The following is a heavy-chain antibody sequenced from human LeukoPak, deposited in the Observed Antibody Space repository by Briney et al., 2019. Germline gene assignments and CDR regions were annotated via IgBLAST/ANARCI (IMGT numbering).Heavy chain of an antibody. D-gene: IGHD3-9*01. V-gene: IGHV3-9*01. Sequence: GGSLRLSCAASGFTFDDYAMHWVRQAPGKGLEWVSGINWNSGSMGYADSVKGRFTISRDNAKNSLYLQMNSLRAEDTALYYCAKDLAEDILTGFYLDAFDIWGQGTMVTVSS. CDR1: GFTFDDYA. CDR2: INWNSGSM. J-gene: IGHJ3*02. CDR3: AKDLAEDILTGFYLDAFDI.